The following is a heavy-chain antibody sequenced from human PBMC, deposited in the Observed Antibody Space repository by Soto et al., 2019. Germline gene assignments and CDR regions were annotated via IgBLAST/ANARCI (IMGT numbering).Heavy chain of an antibody. Sequence: QVQLVQSGAEVKKPGASVKVSCKASGYTFTGYYMHWVRQAPGQGLEWMGWINPNSGGTNYAQKFRGWVTMTRDTSISTAYMELSRLTSDDTAVYYCARASYDFWSGYPTRAGGMDVWGKGTTVTVSS. V-gene: IGHV1-2*04. D-gene: IGHD3-3*01. CDR3: ARASYDFWSGYPTRAGGMDV. CDR2: INPNSGGT. CDR1: GYTFTGYY. J-gene: IGHJ6*03.